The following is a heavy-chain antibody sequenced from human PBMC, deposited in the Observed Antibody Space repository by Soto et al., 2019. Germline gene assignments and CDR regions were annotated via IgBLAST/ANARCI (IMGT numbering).Heavy chain of an antibody. D-gene: IGHD3-10*01. J-gene: IGHJ4*02. V-gene: IGHV1-24*01. Sequence: ASVKVSCKVSGYTLTELSMHRVRQAPGKGLEWMGGFDPEDGETIYAQKFQGRVTMTEDTSTDTAYMELGSLRSEDTAVYYCATKAMVRGVAGYFDYWGQGTLVTVSS. CDR1: GYTLTELS. CDR3: ATKAMVRGVAGYFDY. CDR2: FDPEDGET.